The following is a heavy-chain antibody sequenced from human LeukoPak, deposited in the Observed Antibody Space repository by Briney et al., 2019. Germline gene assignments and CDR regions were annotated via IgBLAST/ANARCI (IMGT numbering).Heavy chain of an antibody. CDR3: ARITYDFWSGYYMPDDP. Sequence: ASVKVSCKAAGYTFTNYGISWVRQAPGQGLEWMGWISIYNGNTDYAQKRRGRVTMTTDTSTSTAYMELRSLRSDDTAVYYCARITYDFWSGYYMPDDPWGQGTLVTVSS. CDR2: ISIYNGNT. D-gene: IGHD3-3*01. CDR1: GYTFTNYG. J-gene: IGHJ5*02. V-gene: IGHV1-18*01.